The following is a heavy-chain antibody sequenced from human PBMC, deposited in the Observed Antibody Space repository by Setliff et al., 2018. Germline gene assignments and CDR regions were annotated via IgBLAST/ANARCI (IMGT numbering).Heavy chain of an antibody. V-gene: IGHV1-2*02. CDR1: GYTFTGYY. J-gene: IGHJ6*03. CDR3: ARDLIAAAGLYYYYYYMDV. D-gene: IGHD6-13*01. Sequence: EASVKVSCKASGYTFTGYYMHWVRQAPGQGLEWMGWINPNSGGTNYAQKFQGRVTMTRDTSISTAYMELSRLRSDDTAVYYCARDLIAAAGLYYYYYYMDVWGKGTTGTVSS. CDR2: INPNSGGT.